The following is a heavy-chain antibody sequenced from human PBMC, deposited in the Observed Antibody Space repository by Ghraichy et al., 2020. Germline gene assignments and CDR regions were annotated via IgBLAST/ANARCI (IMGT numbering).Heavy chain of an antibody. D-gene: IGHD6-19*01. J-gene: IGHJ4*02. CDR1: GGSFSGYY. V-gene: IGHV4-34*01. Sequence: ESLNISCAVYGGSFSGYYWSWIRQPPGKGLEWIGEINHSGSTNYNPSLKCRVTISVDTSKNQFSLKLSSVTAADTAVYYCARRKAVATSRHFDYWGQGTLVTVSS. CDR3: ARRKAVATSRHFDY. CDR2: INHSGST.